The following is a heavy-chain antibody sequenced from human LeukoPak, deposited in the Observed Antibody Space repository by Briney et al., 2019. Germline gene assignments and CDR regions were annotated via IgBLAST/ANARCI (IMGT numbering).Heavy chain of an antibody. CDR1: GGSISSGSYY. D-gene: IGHD2-21*01. V-gene: IGHV4-61*02. Sequence: PSETLSLTCTVSGGSISSGSYYWSWIRQPAGMGLEWIGRIYTSGSTNYNPSLKSRVTISVDTSKNQFSLKLSSVTAADTAVYYCARADCGGGCSMGGDAFDIWGQGTMVTVSS. CDR3: ARADCGGGCSMGGDAFDI. CDR2: IYTSGST. J-gene: IGHJ3*02.